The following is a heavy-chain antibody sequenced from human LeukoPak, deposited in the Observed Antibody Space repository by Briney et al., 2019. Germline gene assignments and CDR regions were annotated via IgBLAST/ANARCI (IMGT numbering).Heavy chain of an antibody. D-gene: IGHD6-19*01. J-gene: IGHJ4*02. CDR2: ISVYNGNT. CDR3: ARGVAVAGTLGY. V-gene: IGHV1-18*01. CDR1: GYTFTSYG. Sequence: GASVKVSCKASGYTFTSYGISWVRQAPGQGLEWMGWISVYNGNTNYAQKLQGRVTMTTDTSISTAYMELSSLRSEDTAVYYCARGVAVAGTLGYWGQGTLVTVSS.